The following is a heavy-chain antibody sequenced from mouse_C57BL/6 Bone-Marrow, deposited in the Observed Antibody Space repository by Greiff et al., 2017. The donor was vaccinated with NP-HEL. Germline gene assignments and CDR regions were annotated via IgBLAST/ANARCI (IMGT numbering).Heavy chain of an antibody. J-gene: IGHJ3*01. CDR2: INYDGSST. CDR3: ARGGFSFAY. V-gene: IGHV5-16*01. CDR1: GFTFSDYY. Sequence: EVMLVESEGGLVQPGRSMKLSCTASGFTFSDYYMAWVRQVPGKGLEWVANINYDGSSTYYLDSLKSRFIISRDNAKNILYLQMSGLTSEDTAAYYCARGGFSFAYWGQGTLVTVAA.